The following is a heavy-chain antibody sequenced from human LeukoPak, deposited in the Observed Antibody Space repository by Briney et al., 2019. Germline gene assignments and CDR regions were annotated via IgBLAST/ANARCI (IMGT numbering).Heavy chain of an antibody. J-gene: IGHJ4*02. CDR2: IWYDGSNK. CDR3: ARDGVIVYFDY. Sequence: GGSLRLSCAASGFSFSRYGLHWVRQAPGKGLEWVAVIWYDGSNKYYADSVKGRFTISRDNSKNTLYLQMNSLRAEDTAVYYCARDGVIVYFDYWGQGTLVTVSS. D-gene: IGHD3-16*02. V-gene: IGHV3-33*01. CDR1: GFSFSRYG.